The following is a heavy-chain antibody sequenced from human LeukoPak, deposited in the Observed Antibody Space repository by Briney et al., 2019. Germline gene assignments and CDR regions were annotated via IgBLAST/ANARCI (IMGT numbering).Heavy chain of an antibody. CDR2: IRAYNGDA. D-gene: IGHD5-12*01. Sequence: GASVKVSCKATGYTLPNYGFSGVRPALEQGVEWMGWIRAYNGDAKYAQKFQGRVTMTTDTSTTTAYMELRSLRSDDTAVYYCARGAAGGYSPSVEFDYWGQGTLGTVSS. V-gene: IGHV1-18*01. J-gene: IGHJ4*02. CDR1: GYTLPNYG. CDR3: ARGAAGGYSPSVEFDY.